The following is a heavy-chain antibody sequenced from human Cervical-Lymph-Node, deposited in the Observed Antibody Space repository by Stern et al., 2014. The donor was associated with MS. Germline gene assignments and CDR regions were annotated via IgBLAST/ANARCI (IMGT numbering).Heavy chain of an antibody. CDR1: GFSIRTSGVG. J-gene: IGHJ6*02. D-gene: IGHD3-9*01. CDR2: IYSDEDK. V-gene: IGHV2-5*02. Sequence: QITLKESGPTLVKPTETLTLTCSLSGFSIRTSGVGVGWIRQPPGKALEWLALIYSDEDKRYSPSLKRRLTFSQDTSKNQVALTMTNMAPVDTATYYCARQGNVDWSPHSYYVMDVWGQGTTVTVTS. CDR3: ARQGNVDWSPHSYYVMDV.